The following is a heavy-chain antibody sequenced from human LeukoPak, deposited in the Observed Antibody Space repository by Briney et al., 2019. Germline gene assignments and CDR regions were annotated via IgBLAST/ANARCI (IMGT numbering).Heavy chain of an antibody. Sequence: GGSLRLSCTASGFTFSSYSMNWVRQAPGKGLEWVSYISSSSSTIYYADSVKGRFTISRDNAKNSLYLQVNSLRAEDTAVYYCASTERYSSGWYPADFDYWGQGTLVTVSS. J-gene: IGHJ4*02. CDR1: GFTFSSYS. CDR2: ISSSSSTI. V-gene: IGHV3-48*04. CDR3: ASTERYSSGWYPADFDY. D-gene: IGHD6-19*01.